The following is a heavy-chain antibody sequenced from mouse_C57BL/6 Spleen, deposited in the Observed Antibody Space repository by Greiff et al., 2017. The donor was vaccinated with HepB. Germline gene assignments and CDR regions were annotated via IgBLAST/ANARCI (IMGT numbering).Heavy chain of an antibody. CDR1: GYTFTSYW. Sequence: VQLQQPGAELVKPGASVKLSCKAPGYTFTSYWMHWVKQRPGQGLEWIGMIHPNSGSTNYNEKFKSKATLTVDKSSSTAYMQLSSLTSEDSAVYYCARREVTTVVAYYYAMDYWGQGTSVTVSS. J-gene: IGHJ4*01. D-gene: IGHD1-1*01. CDR2: IHPNSGST. V-gene: IGHV1-64*01. CDR3: ARREVTTVVAYYYAMDY.